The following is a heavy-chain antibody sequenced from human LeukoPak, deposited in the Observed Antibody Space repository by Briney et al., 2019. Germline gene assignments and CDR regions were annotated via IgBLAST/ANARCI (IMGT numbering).Heavy chain of an antibody. Sequence: GGSLRLSCAASGFTFDDYAMHWVRQAPGKGLEWVSLISGDGGSTYYADSVKGRFTISRDNSKNTLYLQMNSLRAEDTAVYYCAKDPDYYDSSGPYFDYWGQGTLVTVSS. V-gene: IGHV3-43*02. CDR2: ISGDGGST. J-gene: IGHJ4*02. CDR1: GFTFDDYA. CDR3: AKDPDYYDSSGPYFDY. D-gene: IGHD3-22*01.